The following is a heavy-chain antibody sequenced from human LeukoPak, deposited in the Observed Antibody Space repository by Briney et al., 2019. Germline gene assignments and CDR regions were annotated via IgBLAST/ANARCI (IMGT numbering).Heavy chain of an antibody. CDR1: GFTFSSHW. D-gene: IGHD3-10*01. CDR2: INSGGTSM. V-gene: IGHV3-21*01. Sequence: GGSLRLSCAASGFTFSSHWTSWARQAPGKGLEWVSSINSGGTSMYYAASMKGRFTISTDNATNSLYLQMNSLRADDTATYYCARDDGETTAWYYFDYWGQGTLVTVSS. J-gene: IGHJ4*02. CDR3: ARDDGETTAWYYFDY.